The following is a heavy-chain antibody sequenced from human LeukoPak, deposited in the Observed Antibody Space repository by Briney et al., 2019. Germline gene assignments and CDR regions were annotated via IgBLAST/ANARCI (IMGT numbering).Heavy chain of an antibody. J-gene: IGHJ4*02. CDR2: INSDGSST. V-gene: IGHV3-74*01. Sequence: GGSLSLSCAASGFTFSSYWMHWVRQAPGKGLVWVSRINSDGSSTIYADSVKGRFTISRDKSKNTLYLQMNSLRAEDTAVYYCASPPRVVIDYYGHWGQGTLVTVSS. CDR3: ASPPRVVIDYYGH. CDR1: GFTFSSYW. D-gene: IGHD3-22*01.